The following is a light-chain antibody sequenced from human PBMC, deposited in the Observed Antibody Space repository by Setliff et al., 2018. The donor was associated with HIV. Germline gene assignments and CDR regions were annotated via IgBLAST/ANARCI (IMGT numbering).Light chain of an antibody. J-gene: IGLJ1*01. V-gene: IGLV2-14*01. CDR2: EVR. CDR3: SSYAISNTLP. CDR1: SSDVGGYNY. Sequence: QSALTQPASVSGSPGQSITISCIGTSSDVGGYNYVSWYQQHPGKAPKLIIYEVRNRPSGVSNRFSGSKSGNTASLTISGLQAEDEADYYCSSYAISNTLPFGTGTKVTVL.